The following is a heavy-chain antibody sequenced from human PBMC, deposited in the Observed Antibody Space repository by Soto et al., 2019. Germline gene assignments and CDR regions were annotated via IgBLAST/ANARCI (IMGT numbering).Heavy chain of an antibody. Sequence: GGSRRRSCAAAGCSFSSGWRNRLRQATGKGLEWVGRIKSKTDGGTTDYAAPVKGRFTISRDDSKNTLYLQMNSLKTEDTAVYYCTTDTLGVAEFLQGEFDYWGQGT. CDR2: IKSKTDGGTT. V-gene: IGHV3-15*07. CDR1: GCSFSSGW. D-gene: IGHD6-19*01. CDR3: TTDTLGVAEFLQGEFDY. J-gene: IGHJ4*02.